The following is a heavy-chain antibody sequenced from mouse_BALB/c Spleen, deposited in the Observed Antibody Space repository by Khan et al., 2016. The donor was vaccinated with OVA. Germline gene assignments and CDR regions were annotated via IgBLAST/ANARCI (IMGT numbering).Heavy chain of an antibody. CDR1: GYIFTNYW. CDR3: ARDGPDGAWFAY. V-gene: IGHV1-76*01. D-gene: IGHD2-3*01. J-gene: IGHJ3*01. Sequence: QVQLKQSGAELVRPGASVKLSCKTSGYIFTNYWIHWVKQRSGQGLEWIAKIYPGTGSIYYNDKFKGKATLTADKSSSTAYMQLSSLKSEDSAVYFCARDGPDGAWFAYWGQGTLVTVSA. CDR2: IYPGTGSI.